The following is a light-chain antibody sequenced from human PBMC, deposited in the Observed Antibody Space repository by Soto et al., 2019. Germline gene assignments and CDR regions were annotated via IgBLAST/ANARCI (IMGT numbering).Light chain of an antibody. CDR2: AAS. Sequence: EILLTQSQDTLSLSPGERATLSCRASQSVGSDLAWYQQKPGQAPRLLIYAASNRATGVPARFSGSGSETDFNLTISSLEPEDFAVYSCQQRNNWPLTFGGGTKVDFK. V-gene: IGKV3-11*01. J-gene: IGKJ4*01. CDR3: QQRNNWPLT. CDR1: QSVGSD.